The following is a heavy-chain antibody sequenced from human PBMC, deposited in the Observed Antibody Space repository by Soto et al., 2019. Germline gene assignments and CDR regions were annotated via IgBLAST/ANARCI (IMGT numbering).Heavy chain of an antibody. D-gene: IGHD5-18*01. CDR3: ARGHSIDY. J-gene: IGHJ4*02. Sequence: PGGSLRLSCAASGFTFSTYSMNWVRQAPGKGLEWLSYISGSTSTIYYADSVEGRFTISRDNARNSLYLQMNSLRAEDTAVYYCARGHSIDYWGLGTLVTVSS. V-gene: IGHV3-48*01. CDR1: GFTFSTYS. CDR2: ISGSTSTI.